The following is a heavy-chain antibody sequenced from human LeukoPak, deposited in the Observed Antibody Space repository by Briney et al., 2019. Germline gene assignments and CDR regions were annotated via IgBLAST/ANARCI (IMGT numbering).Heavy chain of an antibody. D-gene: IGHD2-21*01. CDR3: VRDATRGGDFDY. CDR2: ISWNSGSI. CDR1: GFTFDDYA. J-gene: IGHJ4*02. V-gene: IGHV3-9*01. Sequence: GGSLRLSCAASGFTFDDYAMHWVRQAPGKGLEWVSGISWNSGSIGYVDSVRGRFTFSRDNAKRSLYLQMNSLRADDAAMYYCVRDATRGGDFDYWGQGTLVTVSS.